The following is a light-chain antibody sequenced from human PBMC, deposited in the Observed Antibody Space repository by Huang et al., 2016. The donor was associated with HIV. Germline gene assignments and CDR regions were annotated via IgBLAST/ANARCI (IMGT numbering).Light chain of an antibody. CDR3: QQRSKWPLT. Sequence: EIVLTQSPVTLSLSPGDRATLSCRASQSLGTYLAWYQQKSGQALRLLIYDVSNRAAGVPARFSAGGSETDFTLTMASLDPDDFAIYHCQQRSKWPLTFGGGTKVEMK. V-gene: IGKV3-11*01. CDR1: QSLGTY. CDR2: DVS. J-gene: IGKJ4*01.